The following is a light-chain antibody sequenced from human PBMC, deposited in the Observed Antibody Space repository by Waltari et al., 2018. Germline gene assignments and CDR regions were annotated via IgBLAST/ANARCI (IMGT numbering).Light chain of an antibody. CDR3: AVWDDSLSAWV. CDR2: RNN. Sequence: QSVLTQPPSASGTPGQRVTISCSGSSSTIGSKYVFWYQQLPGTAPTLLSYRNNQRPSGFPARFSGSKSGTSASLAISGLRSEDEADYHCAVWDDSLSAWVFGGGTKLTVL. V-gene: IGLV1-47*01. J-gene: IGLJ3*02. CDR1: SSTIGSKY.